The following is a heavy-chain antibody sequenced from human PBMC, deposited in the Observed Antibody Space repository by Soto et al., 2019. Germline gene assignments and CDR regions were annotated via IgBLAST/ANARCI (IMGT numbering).Heavy chain of an antibody. V-gene: IGHV3-9*01. CDR2: ISWNSGSI. D-gene: IGHD6-13*01. J-gene: IGHJ5*01. Sequence: GGSLRLSCAASGFTFDDYAMHWVRQAPGNGMEWVSGISWNSGSIGYAESVKGRFTISRDNAKNSLYMQMNSLIAEDTALYYCAKGIWWNRPPLKYSSSWFDYWGQGTLVTVSS. CDR3: AKGIWWNRPPLKYSSSWFDY. CDR1: GFTFDDYA.